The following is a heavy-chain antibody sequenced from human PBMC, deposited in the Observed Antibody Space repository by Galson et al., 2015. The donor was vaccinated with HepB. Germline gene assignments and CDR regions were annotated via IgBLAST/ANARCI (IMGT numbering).Heavy chain of an antibody. J-gene: IGHJ3*02. D-gene: IGHD1-26*01. Sequence: CAISGDSVSSNSAAWNWIRQSPSRGLEWLGRTYYRSKWYNDYAVSVKSRITINPDTSKNQFSLQLNSVTPEDTAVYYCARAADGMVGARAFRADDAFDIWGQETMVTVSS. V-gene: IGHV6-1*01. CDR3: ARAADGMVGARAFRADDAFDI. CDR1: GDSVSSNSAA. CDR2: TYYRSKWYN.